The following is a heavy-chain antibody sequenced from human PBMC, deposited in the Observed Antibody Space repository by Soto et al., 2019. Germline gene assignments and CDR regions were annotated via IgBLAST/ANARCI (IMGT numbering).Heavy chain of an antibody. CDR3: ARDLGLGSGGSFAKVGDY. V-gene: IGHV1-18*01. J-gene: IGHJ4*02. D-gene: IGHD2-15*01. Sequence: ASVKVSCKASGYTFTSYGISWVRQAPGQGLEWMGWISAYNGNTNYAQKLQGRVTMTTDTSTSTAYMELRSLRSDDTAVYYCARDLGLGSGGSFAKVGDYWGQGTLVTVSS. CDR1: GYTFTSYG. CDR2: ISAYNGNT.